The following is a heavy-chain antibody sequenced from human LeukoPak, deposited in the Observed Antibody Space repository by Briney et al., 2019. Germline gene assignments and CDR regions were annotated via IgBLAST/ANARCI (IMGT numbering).Heavy chain of an antibody. CDR2: TFDSGST. CDR1: GGSISGYL. J-gene: IGHJ4*02. CDR3: VREIPHYGIDY. Sequence: SETLSLTCTVSGGSISGYLWSWIRQPAGRGLEWVGRTFDSGSTSYNPSLESRVTMSVDTPKNQFSLRLSSVTAADTAVYFCVREIPHYGIDYWGQGTLVTVSS. D-gene: IGHD3-10*01. V-gene: IGHV4-4*07.